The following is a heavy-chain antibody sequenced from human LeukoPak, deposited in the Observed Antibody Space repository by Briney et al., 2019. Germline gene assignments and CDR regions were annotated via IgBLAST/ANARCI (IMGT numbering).Heavy chain of an antibody. V-gene: IGHV3-21*04. CDR2: ISSSSSYI. Sequence: PGGSLRLSCAASGFTFSSYSMNWVRQAPGKGLEWVSSISSSSSYIYYADSVKGRFTISRDNAKNSLYLQMNSLRAEDTAVYYCASGLRTSLGDAFDIWGQGTMVTVSS. D-gene: IGHD3-16*01. CDR1: GFTFSSYS. CDR3: ASGLRTSLGDAFDI. J-gene: IGHJ3*02.